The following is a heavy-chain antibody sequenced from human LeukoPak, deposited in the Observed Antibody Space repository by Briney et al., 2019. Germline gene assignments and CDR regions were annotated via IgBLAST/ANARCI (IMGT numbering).Heavy chain of an antibody. J-gene: IGHJ3*02. V-gene: IGHV3-74*01. CDR1: GFTFRNYW. CDR3: TRGDYGAYGYDAFDI. Sequence: GGSLRLSCAASGFTFRNYWMHWVRQAPGKGLVWVSRINSDGSSTSYADSVTGRFTISRDNAKNTLYLQMNSLRAEDTAMYYCTRGDYGAYGYDAFDIWGQGTMVTVSS. CDR2: INSDGSST. D-gene: IGHD4-17*01.